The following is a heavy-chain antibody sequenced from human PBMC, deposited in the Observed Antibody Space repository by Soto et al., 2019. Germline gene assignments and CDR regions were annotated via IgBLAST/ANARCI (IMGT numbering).Heavy chain of an antibody. J-gene: IGHJ6*02. Sequence: QVQLQESGPGLVKPSETLSLTCTVSGGSISSYYWSWIRQPAGKGLEWIGRIDTSGSTNYNPSLKSRITMSVDTSKNQFYLKLGSVTAADTAVYYCARVRRELQYGMDVWGQGTTVTVSS. CDR1: GGSISSYY. V-gene: IGHV4-4*07. CDR3: ARVRRELQYGMDV. D-gene: IGHD1-26*01. CDR2: IDTSGST.